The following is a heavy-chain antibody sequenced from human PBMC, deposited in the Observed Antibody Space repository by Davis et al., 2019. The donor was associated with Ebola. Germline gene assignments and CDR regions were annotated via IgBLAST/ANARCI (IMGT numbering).Heavy chain of an antibody. V-gene: IGHV3-23*01. J-gene: IGHJ4*02. Sequence: PGGSLRLSCAASGFTFSTYAMIWVRQAPGKGLEWVSSISSSRSDVTYYADSVKGRFTNSRDNSKNTLYLQMNSLRAEDTAVYYCAKINFGSSFDWGQGTLVTVSS. CDR2: ISSSRSDVT. CDR3: AKINFGSSFD. CDR1: GFTFSTYA. D-gene: IGHD2-15*01.